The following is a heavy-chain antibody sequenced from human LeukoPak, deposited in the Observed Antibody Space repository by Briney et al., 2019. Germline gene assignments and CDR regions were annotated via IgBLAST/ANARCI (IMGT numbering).Heavy chain of an antibody. D-gene: IGHD4-17*01. CDR3: ARDPAYGAFDI. CDR2: IKEDGSKK. V-gene: IGHV3-7*03. CDR1: GFTFSSYA. J-gene: IGHJ3*02. Sequence: GGSLRLSCAASGFTFSSYAMHWVRQAPGKGLEWVAIIKEDGSKKDYVDSVKGRFTISRDNAKNSLYLQMNSLRDEDTAVYYCARDPAYGAFDIWGQGTMVTVSS.